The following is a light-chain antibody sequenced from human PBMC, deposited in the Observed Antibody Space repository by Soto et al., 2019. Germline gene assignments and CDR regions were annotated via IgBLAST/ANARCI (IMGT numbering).Light chain of an antibody. J-gene: IGLJ3*02. CDR2: GVT. Sequence: QSALTQPASVSGSPGQSITMSCTGSTSDFGDDKYVSWYQQQPGKGPNLLIYGVTNRPSGVSNRFSGSKSGNTASLTISGLQVEDEADYFCGSLTTTRIWVFGGGTQLTVL. CDR3: GSLTTTRIWV. V-gene: IGLV2-14*01. CDR1: TSDFGDDKY.